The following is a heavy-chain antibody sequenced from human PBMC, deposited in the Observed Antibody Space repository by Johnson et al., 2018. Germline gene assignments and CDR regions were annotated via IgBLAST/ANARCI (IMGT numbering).Heavy chain of an antibody. Sequence: QVQLVESGAEVKKPGASVKVSCKASGYSFISYYMHWVREAPGQGPEWMGIINPSDGRTSITQKFQGRVTMTRDTSTSTGYMEMNSLRSEDRAMYYCARVEDEPRTARYYCDSWGQGTLITVSS. V-gene: IGHV1-46*01. CDR2: INPSDGRT. D-gene: IGHD4-17*01. J-gene: IGHJ4*02. CDR3: ARVEDEPRTARYYCDS. CDR1: GYSFISYY.